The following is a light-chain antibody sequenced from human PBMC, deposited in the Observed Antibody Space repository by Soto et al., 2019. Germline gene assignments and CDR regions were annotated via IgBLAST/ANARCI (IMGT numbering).Light chain of an antibody. V-gene: IGLV2-14*03. J-gene: IGLJ1*01. CDR2: DVS. CDR3: NSFTTSSTYV. CDR1: TSDVGRYNY. Sequence: QSALTQPASVSGSPGQPISISCTGTTSDVGRYNYVSWYQQHPGKAPKLMIYDVSYRPSWVSNRFSGSKSGITASLTISGLQAEDEADYYCNSFTTSSTYVFGTGTKVTVL.